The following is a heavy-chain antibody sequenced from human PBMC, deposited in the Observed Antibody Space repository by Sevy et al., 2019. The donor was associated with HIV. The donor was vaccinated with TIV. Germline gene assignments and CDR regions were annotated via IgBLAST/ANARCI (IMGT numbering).Heavy chain of an antibody. V-gene: IGHV3-30*18. Sequence: GGSLRLSCAASGFTFSSYGMHWVRQAPGKGLEWVALISGDGGNTYYAGSVRGRFTISRDNSKNTLYLQLNSLTADDTAFYYCAKTYADTTVDLYYYDSWGQGILVTVSS. J-gene: IGHJ4*02. CDR1: GFTFSSYG. D-gene: IGHD5-18*01. CDR2: ISGDGGNT. CDR3: AKTYADTTVDLYYYDS.